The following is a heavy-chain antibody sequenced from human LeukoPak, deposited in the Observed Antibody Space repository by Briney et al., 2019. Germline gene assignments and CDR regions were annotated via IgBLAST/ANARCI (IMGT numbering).Heavy chain of an antibody. Sequence: SETLSLTCAVYGGSFSDYSWTWIRQPPGKGLEWIGEINHSGGTNHNPSLMSRVIMSVDTSKNQFSLKLSSVTAADTAVYYCARDGDGYKYDYWGQGTLVTVSS. CDR2: INHSGGT. D-gene: IGHD5-24*01. CDR1: GGSFSDYS. V-gene: IGHV4-34*01. J-gene: IGHJ4*02. CDR3: ARDGDGYKYDY.